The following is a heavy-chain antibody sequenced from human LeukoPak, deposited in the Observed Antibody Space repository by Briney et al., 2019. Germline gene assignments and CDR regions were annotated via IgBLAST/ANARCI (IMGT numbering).Heavy chain of an antibody. CDR2: IKQDGSEK. CDR3: ARGRTTSIAAPFDY. Sequence: SGGSLRLSCAASGFTFSSYWMSWVRQAPGKGLEWVANIKQDGSEKYYVDSVKGRFIISRDNAKNSLYLQMNSLRAEDTAVYYCARGRTTSIAAPFDYWGQGTLVTVSS. D-gene: IGHD6-13*01. CDR1: GFTFSSYW. J-gene: IGHJ4*02. V-gene: IGHV3-7*01.